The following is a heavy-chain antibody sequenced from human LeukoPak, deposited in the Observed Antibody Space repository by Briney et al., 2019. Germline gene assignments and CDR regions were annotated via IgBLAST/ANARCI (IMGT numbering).Heavy chain of an antibody. D-gene: IGHD2-2*02. CDR1: GFTFSSYA. Sequence: GGSLRLSCAASGFTFSSYAMSWVRQAPGKGLEWVSAIGGRGVNTYYADSVKGRFTISRDNSKNTLYLQMNNLRGEDTAVYYCAKARDCSSTSCYIMSYGMDVWGQGTTVTVSS. CDR2: IGGRGVNT. J-gene: IGHJ6*02. V-gene: IGHV3-23*01. CDR3: AKARDCSSTSCYIMSYGMDV.